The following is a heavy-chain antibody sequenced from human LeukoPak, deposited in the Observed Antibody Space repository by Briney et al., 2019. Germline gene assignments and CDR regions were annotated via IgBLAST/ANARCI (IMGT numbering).Heavy chain of an antibody. CDR3: AKAQAGTYDY. J-gene: IGHJ4*02. CDR2: ISGSGDET. CDR1: GFTFSDYA. Sequence: PGGSLRLSCAASGFTFSDYAMTWVRQAPGKGLEWVSSISGSGDETYYGDSMKGRLTISRDNVKNTVFLQMNSLRADDTALYYCAKAQAGTYDYWGQGTLVTVSS. D-gene: IGHD6-19*01. V-gene: IGHV3-23*01.